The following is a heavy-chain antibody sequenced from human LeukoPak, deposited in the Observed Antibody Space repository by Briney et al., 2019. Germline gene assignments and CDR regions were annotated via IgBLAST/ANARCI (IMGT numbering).Heavy chain of an antibody. CDR2: IYYSGST. CDR1: GFTFSSYA. V-gene: IGHV4-39*01. CDR3: ARQSGGNWFDP. J-gene: IGHJ5*02. D-gene: IGHD3-10*01. Sequence: KPGGSLRLSCAASGFTFSSYAMSWVRQAPGKGLEWIGSIYYSGSTYYNPSLKSRVTISVDTSKNQFSLKLSSVTAADTAVYYCARQSGGNWFDPWGQGTLVTVSS.